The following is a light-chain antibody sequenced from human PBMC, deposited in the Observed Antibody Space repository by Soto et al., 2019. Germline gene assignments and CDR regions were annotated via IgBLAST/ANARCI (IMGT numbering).Light chain of an antibody. CDR1: QNVAHF. CDR2: ATS. Sequence: DIQSTQSPSSLSASVGDRVTMTCRASQNVAHFLNWYQQKPGKAPKLLIYATSSLHSGVPSRFSGSGFGTDFTLTISSLQTEDFATYYCQQNYSPTPNTFGQGTRLEIK. V-gene: IGKV1-39*01. J-gene: IGKJ5*01. CDR3: QQNYSPTPNT.